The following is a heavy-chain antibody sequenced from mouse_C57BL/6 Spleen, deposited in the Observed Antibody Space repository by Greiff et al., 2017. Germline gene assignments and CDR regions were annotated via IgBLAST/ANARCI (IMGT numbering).Heavy chain of an antibody. J-gene: IGHJ3*01. CDR2: IHPNSGST. V-gene: IGHV1-64*01. CDR1: GYTFTSYW. D-gene: IGHD2-1*01. CDR3: ARSYGNSFAY. Sequence: QVQLQQPGAELVKPGASVKLSCKASGYTFTSYWMHWVKQRPGQGLEWIGMIHPNSGSTNYNEKFKSKATLTVDKSSSTAYMHLSSLTSEDSAVYYCARSYGNSFAYWGQGTLVTVSA.